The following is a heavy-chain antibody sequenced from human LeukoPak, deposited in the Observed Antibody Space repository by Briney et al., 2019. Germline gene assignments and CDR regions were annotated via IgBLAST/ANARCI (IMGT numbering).Heavy chain of an antibody. J-gene: IGHJ5*02. D-gene: IGHD2-2*01. CDR3: AKSPCSSTTCYVSWLDP. CDR2: ISGSGGST. CDR1: GFTFSIYA. V-gene: IGHV3-23*01. Sequence: GGSLRLSCAASGFTFSIYAMGWVRQAPGKGLEWVSAISGSGGSTYYADSVKGRFTISRDNSKNTLYLQMNSLRAEDTALYYCAKSPCSSTTCYVSWLDPWGQGALVTVSS.